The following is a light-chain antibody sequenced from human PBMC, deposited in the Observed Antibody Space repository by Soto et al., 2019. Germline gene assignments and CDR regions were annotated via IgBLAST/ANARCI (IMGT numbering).Light chain of an antibody. J-gene: IGKJ4*01. CDR3: QQRSNWPLT. CDR2: DAS. CDR1: QSVSSY. V-gene: IGKV3-11*01. Sequence: EIVLTQSPATLSLSPGERATLSCRASQSVSSYLAWYQQKPGQAPRLLIYDASNRATGIPARFSGSGSGTDFTLTISSLGREDFAVYYCQQRSNWPLTFGGGTKVEIK.